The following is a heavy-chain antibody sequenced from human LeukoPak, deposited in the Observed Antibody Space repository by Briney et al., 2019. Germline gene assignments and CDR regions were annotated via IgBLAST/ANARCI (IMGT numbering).Heavy chain of an antibody. CDR1: GFTFSNYA. V-gene: IGHV3-23*01. Sequence: GGSLRLSCTASGFTFSNYAMSWVRQAPGTGLEWFSAITDSGGDTYYSDSVKGRFIISRDNSKNTLYLQMNSLRAEDTAVYYCAKDRWSYGFDYWGQGTLVTVSS. D-gene: IGHD1-26*01. CDR3: AKDRWSYGFDY. J-gene: IGHJ4*02. CDR2: ITDSGGDT.